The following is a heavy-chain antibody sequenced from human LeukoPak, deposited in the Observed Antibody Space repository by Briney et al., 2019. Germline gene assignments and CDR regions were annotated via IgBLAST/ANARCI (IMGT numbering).Heavy chain of an antibody. CDR2: IARDGGKT. D-gene: IGHD5-24*01. CDR3: AKDDGFLSPPGTSVWDYFDY. CDR1: GFTFSTYV. Sequence: PPGRSLRLSCAPSGFTFSTYVMHWLRQAPGKGPEWVAVIARDGGKTYYADSVKGRFTISRDNSRDTLYLQMNSLRVEDTAVYYCAKDDGFLSPPGTSVWDYFDYWGQGTLVTVSS. V-gene: IGHV3-30*04. J-gene: IGHJ4*02.